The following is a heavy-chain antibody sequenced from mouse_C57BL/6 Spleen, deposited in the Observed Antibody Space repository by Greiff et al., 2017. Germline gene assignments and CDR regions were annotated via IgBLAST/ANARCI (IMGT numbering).Heavy chain of an antibody. Sequence: VQLQQSGPGLVAPSQSLSITCTVSGFSSTSYGVSWVRQPPGKGLEWLGVIWGDGSTNYHSALISRLSISKDNSKSQVFLKLNSLQTDDTATYYCAKPAGSQYYYAMDYWGQGTSVTVSS. D-gene: IGHD1-1*01. CDR1: GFSSTSYG. CDR2: IWGDGST. CDR3: AKPAGSQYYYAMDY. V-gene: IGHV2-3*01. J-gene: IGHJ4*01.